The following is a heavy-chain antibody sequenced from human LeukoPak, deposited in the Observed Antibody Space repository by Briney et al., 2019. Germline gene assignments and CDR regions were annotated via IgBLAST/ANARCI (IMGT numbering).Heavy chain of an antibody. D-gene: IGHD5-12*01. CDR2: INNDGSDT. V-gene: IGHV3-74*01. J-gene: IGHJ3*01. Sequence: GGSLRLSCAASGFTFRDYWIHWVRQAPGKGQVWVGRINNDGSDTIYADSVKGRFTVSRDNAKNTLFLQMNSLRAEDTAVYFCARGGFSHGFDVWGQGTVVTVSS. CDR1: GFTFRDYW. CDR3: ARGGFSHGFDV.